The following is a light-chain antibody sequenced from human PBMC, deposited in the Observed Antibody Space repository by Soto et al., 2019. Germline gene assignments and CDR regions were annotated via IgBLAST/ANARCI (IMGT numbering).Light chain of an antibody. J-gene: IGKJ1*01. CDR1: QGISSY. Sequence: SPSSLSASVGDRVTITCRASQGISSYFAWYQQKPGKAPKLLIYAASTLASGVPSRFSGSGSGTEFTLTISSLQPDDFATYYCQQYNSYSWTFGQGTKVDIK. V-gene: IGKV1-9*01. CDR3: QQYNSYSWT. CDR2: AAS.